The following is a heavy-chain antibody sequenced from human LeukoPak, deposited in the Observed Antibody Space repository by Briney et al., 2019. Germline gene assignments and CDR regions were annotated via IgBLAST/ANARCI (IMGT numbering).Heavy chain of an antibody. CDR1: GGSISSYY. D-gene: IGHD4-23*01. V-gene: IGHV4-59*08. CDR2: IYYSGST. J-gene: IGHJ3*02. Sequence: SETLSLTCTVSGGSISSYYWSWIRQPPGKGLGWIGYIYYSGSTNYNPSLKSRVTISVDTSKNQFSLKLSSVTAADTAVYYCARHSNRHDYGGNSIWGQGTMVTVSS. CDR3: ARHSNRHDYGGNSI.